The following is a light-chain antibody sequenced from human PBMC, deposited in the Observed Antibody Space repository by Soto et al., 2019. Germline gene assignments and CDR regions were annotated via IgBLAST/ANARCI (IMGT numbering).Light chain of an antibody. V-gene: IGKV3-11*01. CDR2: DAS. CDR1: QSVSSY. Sequence: EILLTQSPATLSLSPGERATLSCRASQSVSSYLAWYQQKPGQAPRLLIYDASNRATGIPARFSGSGSGTDFTLTISSLEPEDFAVYYCQQRSTSITFGQGTDWRL. CDR3: QQRSTSIT. J-gene: IGKJ5*01.